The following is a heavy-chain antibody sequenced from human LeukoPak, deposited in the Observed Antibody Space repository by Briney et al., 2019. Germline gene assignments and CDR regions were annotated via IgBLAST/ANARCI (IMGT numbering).Heavy chain of an antibody. V-gene: IGHV4-34*01. J-gene: IGHJ1*01. CDR1: GGSFSGYY. Sequence: PSETLSLTCAVYGGSFSGYYWSWIRQPPGKGLELIGEINHSGSTNYNPSLKSRVTISVDTSKNQFSLKLSSVTAADTAVYYCAAWDPHTYYYDSGELWGQGTLVTVSS. CDR2: INHSGST. CDR3: AAWDPHTYYYDSGEL. D-gene: IGHD3-22*01.